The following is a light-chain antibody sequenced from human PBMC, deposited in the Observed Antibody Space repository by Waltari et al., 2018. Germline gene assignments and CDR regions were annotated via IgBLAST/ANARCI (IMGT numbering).Light chain of an antibody. CDR1: TSDIGYNKF. J-gene: IGLJ2*01. Sequence: QSALTQPASVSGSPGQSIAISCTGTTSDIGYNKFVSWYQQNPGKAPKLIIYDVTGRPSGVSVRFSGSKSGNTASLTISGLQAEDEADYYCSSYTSSRTLIFGGGTKVTV. CDR3: SSYTSSRTLI. V-gene: IGLV2-14*01. CDR2: DVT.